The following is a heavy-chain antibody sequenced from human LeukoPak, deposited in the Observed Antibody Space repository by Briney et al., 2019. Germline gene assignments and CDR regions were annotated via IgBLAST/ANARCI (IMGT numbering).Heavy chain of an antibody. CDR2: IWYDGSNK. V-gene: IGHV3-33*01. J-gene: IGHJ4*02. CDR3: ARDGSGGSYGQPFDY. Sequence: PGGSLRLSCAASGFTFSSYGMHWVRQAPGKGLEWVAVIWYDGSNKYYADSVKGRFTISRDNSKNTLYLQMNSLRAEDTAVYYCARDGSGGSYGQPFDYWGQGTLVTVSS. D-gene: IGHD5-18*01. CDR1: GFTFSSYG.